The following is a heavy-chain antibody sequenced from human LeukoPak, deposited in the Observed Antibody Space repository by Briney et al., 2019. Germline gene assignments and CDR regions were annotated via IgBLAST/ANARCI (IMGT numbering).Heavy chain of an antibody. J-gene: IGHJ6*02. V-gene: IGHV4-59*01. CDR1: DGSISSYY. Sequence: SETLSLTCTVSDGSISSYYWSWIRQPPGKGLEWIGYIHYSGSTNYNPSLKSRVTISVDTSKNQFSLKLSSVTAADTAVYYCARGRENWYNALDVWGQGTTVTVSS. D-gene: IGHD1-1*01. CDR2: IHYSGST. CDR3: ARGRENWYNALDV.